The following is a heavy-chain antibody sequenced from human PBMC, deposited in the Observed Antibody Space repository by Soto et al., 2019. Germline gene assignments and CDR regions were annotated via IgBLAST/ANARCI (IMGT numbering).Heavy chain of an antibody. CDR1: GFTFGSYA. V-gene: IGHV3-23*01. D-gene: IGHD3-10*01. CDR3: AKLGYYGSGTPNDAFDI. Sequence: PGGSLRLSCAASGFTFGSYAMSWVRQAPGKGLEWVSAISGSGGSTYYADSVKGRFTISRDNSKNTLYLQMNSLRAEDTAVYYCAKLGYYGSGTPNDAFDIWGQGTMVTVSS. J-gene: IGHJ3*02. CDR2: ISGSGGST.